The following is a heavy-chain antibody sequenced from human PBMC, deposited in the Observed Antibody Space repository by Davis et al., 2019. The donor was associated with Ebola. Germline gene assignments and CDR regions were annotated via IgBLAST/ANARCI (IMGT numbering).Heavy chain of an antibody. Sequence: AASVKVSCKASGYTFTSYGISWVRQAPGQGLEWMGWISAYNGNTNYAQKLQGRVTMTTDTSTSTAYMELRSLRSDDTAVYYCARDRGGIVGATYYYYYGMDVWGQGTTVTVSS. J-gene: IGHJ6*02. CDR1: GYTFTSYG. V-gene: IGHV1-18*01. CDR2: ISAYNGNT. D-gene: IGHD1-26*01. CDR3: ARDRGGIVGATYYYYYGMDV.